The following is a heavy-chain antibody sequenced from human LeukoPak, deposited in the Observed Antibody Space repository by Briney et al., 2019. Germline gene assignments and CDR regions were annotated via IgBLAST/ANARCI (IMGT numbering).Heavy chain of an antibody. V-gene: IGHV4-59*01. D-gene: IGHD6-19*01. CDR3: AGGSGWLFDY. CDR2: FYYSGST. J-gene: IGHJ4*02. Sequence: SETLSLTCTVSGGSISGYHWNWMRQPPGKGLEWIGYFYYSGSTNYNPSLRSRVTMSLDTSKNQFSLKLSSVTAADTAVYYCAGGSGWLFDYWGQGIPVTVSP. CDR1: GGSISGYH.